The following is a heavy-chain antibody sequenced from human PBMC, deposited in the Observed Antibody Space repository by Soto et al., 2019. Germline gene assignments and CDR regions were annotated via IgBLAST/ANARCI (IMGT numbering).Heavy chain of an antibody. Sequence: AGGSVRLSCAASGVTISDYYMTWIRQAPGKGLEWVSYISSEGTTTYYADSVRDRFSISLDNAKNSVYLQMNSLRADDSGVYYCARDLEGSGSHWLGYNYYAMDVWGQGTTVTVSS. CDR2: ISSEGTTT. J-gene: IGHJ6*02. CDR1: GVTISDYY. V-gene: IGHV3-11*01. CDR3: ARDLEGSGSHWLGYNYYAMDV. D-gene: IGHD3-10*01.